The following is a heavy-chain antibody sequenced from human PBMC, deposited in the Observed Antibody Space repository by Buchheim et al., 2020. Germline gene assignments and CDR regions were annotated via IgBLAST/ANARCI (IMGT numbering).Heavy chain of an antibody. CDR1: GGSINSYY. J-gene: IGHJ4*02. V-gene: IGHV4-59*01. CDR3: ARGYSGFALDY. CDR2: ISYSGST. D-gene: IGHD5-12*01. Sequence: QVQLQESGPGLVKPSETLSLTCTVSGGSINSYYWSWIRQPPGKGLEWIGYISYSGSTNYNPSLKSRVTISVEPSKNQFSLKVGSVTAADTAVYYCARGYSGFALDYWGQGTL.